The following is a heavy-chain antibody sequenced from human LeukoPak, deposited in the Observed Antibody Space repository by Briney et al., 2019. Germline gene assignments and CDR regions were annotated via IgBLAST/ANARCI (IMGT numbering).Heavy chain of an antibody. Sequence: GGSLRLSCEGSGFTFSGYYMSWVRQAPGKGLEWVSYINPSGSTIYYADSVKGRFTISRDNAKKSLDLQMYSLRAEDTAVYYCARVRGSGFCSGSSCAKDPGYYYYMDVWGKGTAVTVSS. D-gene: IGHD2-2*01. V-gene: IGHV3-11*01. J-gene: IGHJ6*03. CDR2: INPSGSTI. CDR3: ARVRGSGFCSGSSCAKDPGYYYYMDV. CDR1: GFTFSGYY.